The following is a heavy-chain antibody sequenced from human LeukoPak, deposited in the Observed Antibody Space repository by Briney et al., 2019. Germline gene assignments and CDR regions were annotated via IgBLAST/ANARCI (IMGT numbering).Heavy chain of an antibody. CDR3: ARERMVRGVPLDY. Sequence: GGSLRLSCAASGFTFSSYEMKWVRQAPGKGLEWVSYISSSGSTIYYADSVKGQFTISRDNAKNSLYLQMNSLRAEDTAVYYCARERMVRGVPLDYWGQGTLVTVSS. D-gene: IGHD3-10*01. J-gene: IGHJ4*02. V-gene: IGHV3-48*03. CDR2: ISSSGSTI. CDR1: GFTFSSYE.